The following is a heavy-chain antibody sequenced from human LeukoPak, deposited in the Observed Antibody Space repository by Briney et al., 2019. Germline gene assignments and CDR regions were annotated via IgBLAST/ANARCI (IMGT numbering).Heavy chain of an antibody. Sequence: GGSLRLSCAASGFTFSSYAMHWVRQAPGKGLEWVAVISYDGSNKYYADSVKGRFTISRDNSKNTLYLQMNSLRAEDTAVYYCARSSGWYSDYWGQGTLVTVSP. V-gene: IGHV3-30-3*01. CDR3: ARSSGWYSDY. CDR1: GFTFSSYA. CDR2: ISYDGSNK. J-gene: IGHJ4*02. D-gene: IGHD6-19*01.